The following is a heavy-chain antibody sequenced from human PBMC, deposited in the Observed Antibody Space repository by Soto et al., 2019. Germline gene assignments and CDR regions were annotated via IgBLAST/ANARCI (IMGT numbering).Heavy chain of an antibody. CDR3: ARGWSRFDP. CDR1: GGSISSGYY. Sequence: PSETLSLTCTVSGGSISSGYYWSWIRQPPGKGLEWIGEINHSGSTNYNPSLKSRVTISVDTSKNQFSLKLSSVTAADKTVYYCARGWSRFDPWGQGTLVTVSS. D-gene: IGHD2-8*02. J-gene: IGHJ5*02. CDR2: INHSGST. V-gene: IGHV4-34*01.